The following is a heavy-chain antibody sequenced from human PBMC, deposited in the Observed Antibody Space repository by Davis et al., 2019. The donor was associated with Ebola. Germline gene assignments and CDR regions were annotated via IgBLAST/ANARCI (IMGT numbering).Heavy chain of an antibody. CDR3: ARPWYSGTYYDAYDI. D-gene: IGHD1-26*01. J-gene: IGHJ3*02. Sequence: SETLSLTCTVSGGSISSYYWSWIRQPPGKGLEWIGFIYYTGIAKYNSSLNGRVTISVDTSKQQFSLKLSSATAADTAVYYCARPWYSGTYYDAYDIWGQGTMVAVSS. CDR1: GGSISSYY. CDR2: IYYTGIA. V-gene: IGHV4-59*08.